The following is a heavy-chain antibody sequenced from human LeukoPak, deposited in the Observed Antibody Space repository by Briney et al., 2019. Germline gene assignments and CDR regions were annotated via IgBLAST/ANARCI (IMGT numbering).Heavy chain of an antibody. CDR1: GSRFTSYW. Sequence: GESLKISCMGSGSRFTSYWIAWVRQMPGKGLEWMGIIYPDDADTRYSPSFQGQVTISADKSISTAYLQWSSLKASDTAMYYCARPSAAGTPYDAFDIWGQGTMVTVSS. CDR2: IYPDDADT. J-gene: IGHJ3*02. D-gene: IGHD6-13*01. V-gene: IGHV5-51*01. CDR3: ARPSAAGTPYDAFDI.